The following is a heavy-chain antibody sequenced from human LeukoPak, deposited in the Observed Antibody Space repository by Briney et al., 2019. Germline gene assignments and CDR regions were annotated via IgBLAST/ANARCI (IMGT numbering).Heavy chain of an antibody. V-gene: IGHV3-15*01. J-gene: IGHJ3*02. CDR2: IKSKTNGGTT. CDR3: VTEGYIYGYHSLDT. Sequence: GGSLRLSCAASGLTFRDYYMTWIRQAPGKGLEWVGRIKSKTNGGTTDSAAPVKGRFTISRDDSKNTLYLQMISLKIEDTAVYYCVTEGYIYGYHSLDTWGRGTMVTVSS. CDR1: GLTFRDYY. D-gene: IGHD5-18*01.